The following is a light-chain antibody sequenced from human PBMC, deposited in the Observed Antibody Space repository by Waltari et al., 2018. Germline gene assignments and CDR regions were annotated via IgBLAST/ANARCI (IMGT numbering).Light chain of an antibody. CDR3: QKYYRSRT. V-gene: IGKV4-1*01. CDR2: GAT. J-gene: IGKJ1*01. Sequence: NVVTHPNAQNCLACDQQKPRQAARLLISGATTRESGVPNRFGGDGSGTDFTLTISSLQAEDVAVYYGQKYYRSRTFGQRTKVEIK. CDR1: NVVTHPNAQNC.